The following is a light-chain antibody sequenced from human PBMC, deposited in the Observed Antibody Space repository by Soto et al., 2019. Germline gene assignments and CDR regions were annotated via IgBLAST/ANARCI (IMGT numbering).Light chain of an antibody. CDR3: QQYGSSGT. Sequence: EIVLTQSPAPPSVSPGERATLSCRASQSVSNNYLAWYQQKPGQAPRLLIYGASNRATGIPDRFSGSGSGTDFTLTISRLEPEDFAVYYCQQYGSSGTFGQGTKVDIK. CDR1: QSVSNNY. CDR2: GAS. J-gene: IGKJ1*01. V-gene: IGKV3-20*01.